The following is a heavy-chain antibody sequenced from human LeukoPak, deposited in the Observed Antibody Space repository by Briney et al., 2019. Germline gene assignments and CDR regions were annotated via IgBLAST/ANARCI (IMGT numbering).Heavy chain of an antibody. CDR3: ARAPRGELGYFDC. CDR1: GFTFSSYT. D-gene: IGHD1-7*01. J-gene: IGHJ4*02. V-gene: IGHV3-21*01. CDR2: ISSGSSYI. Sequence: GGSLRLSCAASGFTFSSYTMNWVRQAPGKGLEWVSSISSGSSYIYYADSVKGRFTISRDNAKNSLYLQMNSLRAEDTAVYYCARAPRGELGYFDCWGQGTLVTVSS.